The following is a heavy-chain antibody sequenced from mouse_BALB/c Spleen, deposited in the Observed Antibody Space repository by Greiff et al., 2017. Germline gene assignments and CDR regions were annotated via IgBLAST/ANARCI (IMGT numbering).Heavy chain of an antibody. V-gene: IGHV3-6*02. CDR2: ISYDGSN. D-gene: IGHD1-2*01. Sequence: DVKLVESGPGLVKPSQSLSLTCSVTGYSITSGYYWNWIRQFPGNKLEWMGYISYDGSNNYNPSLKNRISITRDTSKNQFFLKLNSVTTEDTATYYCAKKFTTAYWYFDVWGAGTTVTVSS. J-gene: IGHJ1*01. CDR3: AKKFTTAYWYFDV. CDR1: GYSITSGYY.